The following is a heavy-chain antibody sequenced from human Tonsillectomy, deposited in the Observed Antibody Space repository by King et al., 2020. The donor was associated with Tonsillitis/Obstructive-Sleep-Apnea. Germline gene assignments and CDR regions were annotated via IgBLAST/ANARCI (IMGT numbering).Heavy chain of an antibody. CDR2: INQDGSEK. J-gene: IGHJ4*02. D-gene: IGHD4-17*01. CDR3: ARDLVTTSIDF. Sequence: QLVQSGGGLVQPGGSLRLSCAASGFTFSFYCMSLVRQAPWKGLEWVANINQDGSEKYYVDFVKCRLTISRDNAKNSLFLQMNSLRAEDTAVYYCARDLVTTSIDFWGQGTLVTVSS. CDR1: GFTFSFYC. V-gene: IGHV3-7*04.